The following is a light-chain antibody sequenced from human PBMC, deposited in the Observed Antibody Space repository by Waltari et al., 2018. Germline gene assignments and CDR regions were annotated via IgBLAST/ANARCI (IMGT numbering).Light chain of an antibody. Sequence: QSALTQPASVSGSPGQSITISCTGTSSDVGGYNYVSWYQQHPGKVPKLMIYDVSNRPSGVCNRCSVSKSGNTASLTISGLQAEDEADYYCSSYTSSSHVVFGGGTKLTVL. J-gene: IGLJ2*01. CDR2: DVS. CDR1: SSDVGGYNY. CDR3: SSYTSSSHVV. V-gene: IGLV2-14*03.